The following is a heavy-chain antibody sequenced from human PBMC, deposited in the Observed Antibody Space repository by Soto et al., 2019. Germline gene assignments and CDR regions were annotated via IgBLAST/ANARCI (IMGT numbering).Heavy chain of an antibody. D-gene: IGHD3-3*01. Sequence: GALRLACAASGFTFSSYAMSWVRQAPGKGLEWVSVISGSVGTTYYADSVKGRFTISRDNSKNTLYLQMNSLRAEDTAVYYCAREGNDFWSGYPYYYYGMDVWGQGTTVTVSS. V-gene: IGHV3-23*01. CDR1: GFTFSSYA. CDR3: AREGNDFWSGYPYYYYGMDV. CDR2: ISGSVGTT. J-gene: IGHJ6*02.